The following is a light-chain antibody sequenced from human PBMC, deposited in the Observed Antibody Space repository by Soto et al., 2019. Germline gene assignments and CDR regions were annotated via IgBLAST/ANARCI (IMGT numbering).Light chain of an antibody. Sequence: QAVVTQAPSPTVSPGGTVTLTCGSSTGAVTGSHYPYWFQQKAGQAPRTLIYDTYNKQSWTPARFSGSLLGGKAALTLSGAQPEDEADYYCLVVYSDAWVFGGGTKVTVL. CDR3: LVVYSDAWV. J-gene: IGLJ3*02. CDR1: TGAVTGSHY. CDR2: DTY. V-gene: IGLV7-46*01.